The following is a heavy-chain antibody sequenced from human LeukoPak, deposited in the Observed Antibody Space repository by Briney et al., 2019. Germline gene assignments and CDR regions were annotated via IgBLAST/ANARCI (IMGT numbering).Heavy chain of an antibody. D-gene: IGHD3-22*01. CDR3: ARARHWYDSSGYIDP. V-gene: IGHV7-4-1*02. CDR2: INTNTGNP. J-gene: IGHJ5*02. Sequence: ASVKVSCKASGYTFTSYDINWVRQATGQGLEWMGWINTNTGNPTYAQGFTGRFVFSLDTSVSTAYLQISSLKAEDTAVYYCARARHWYDSSGYIDPWGQGTLVTVSS. CDR1: GYTFTSYD.